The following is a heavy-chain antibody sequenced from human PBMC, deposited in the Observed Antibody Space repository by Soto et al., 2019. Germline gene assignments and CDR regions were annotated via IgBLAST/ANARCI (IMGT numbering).Heavy chain of an antibody. CDR1: GGSISSSSYY. D-gene: IGHD3-10*01. V-gene: IGHV4-39*01. Sequence: QLQLQESGPGLVKPSETLSLTCTVSGGSISSSSYYWGWIRQPPGKGLEWIGSIYYSGSTYYNPSLKSRVTLSVDTSKNQFSLKLSSVTAADTAVYYCARILLWFGEPTPWFDPWGQGTLVTVSS. CDR2: IYYSGST. J-gene: IGHJ5*02. CDR3: ARILLWFGEPTPWFDP.